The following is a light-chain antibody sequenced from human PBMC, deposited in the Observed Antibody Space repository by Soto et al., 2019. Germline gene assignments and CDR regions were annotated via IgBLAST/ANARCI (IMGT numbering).Light chain of an antibody. CDR1: EDISTW. J-gene: IGKJ5*01. CDR2: AAS. V-gene: IGKV1-12*01. CDR3: QKYNSVPIT. Sequence: DIQMTQSPSSVSASVGDRVTITCRSSEDISTWLAWYQQKPGKAPKLLIYAASSLQSGVPSRFSGSGSGTDFTLTISSLQPEDVATYYCQKYNSVPITFGQGTRLEIK.